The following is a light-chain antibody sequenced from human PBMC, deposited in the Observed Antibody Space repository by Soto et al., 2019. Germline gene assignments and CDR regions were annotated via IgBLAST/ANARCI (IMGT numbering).Light chain of an antibody. CDR3: LQYDSYSWT. J-gene: IGKJ1*01. V-gene: IGKV1-5*01. CDR1: QGIRTW. CDR2: DAS. Sequence: DIQMTQSPSSVSASVGDRVAMTCRASQGIRTWLAWYQQKPGKAPSLLIFDASTLKSGVPSRFSGSGSGTEFTLTISSLQADDFATYYCLQYDSYSWTFGQGTKVDI.